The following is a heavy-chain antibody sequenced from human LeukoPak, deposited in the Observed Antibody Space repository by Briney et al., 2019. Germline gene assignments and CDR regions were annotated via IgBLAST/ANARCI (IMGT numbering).Heavy chain of an antibody. V-gene: IGHV3-23*01. D-gene: IGHD3-3*01. Sequence: GGSLRLSCAASGFLFRSYAMTWVRQAPGKGLQWVAAISPSGDTTYYADSVRGRFTVSRDNSNDILFLQVNNLRAEDTAVYFCTRDPGGRYTHTCYEGLFKYWGQGTLLSVYS. CDR3: TRDPGGRYTHTCYEGLFKY. CDR1: GFLFRSYA. CDR2: ISPSGDTT. J-gene: IGHJ4*02.